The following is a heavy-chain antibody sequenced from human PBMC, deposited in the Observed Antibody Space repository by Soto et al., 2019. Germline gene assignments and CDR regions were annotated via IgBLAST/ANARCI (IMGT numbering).Heavy chain of an antibody. J-gene: IGHJ3*02. V-gene: IGHV1-46*01. Sequence: QVQLVQSGAEVKKPGASVKVSCKASGYTFTSYYMYWVRQAPGQGLEWMGIINPSGGSTSYAQKFQGRVTMTRDTSTSTVYMELSSLRSEDTAVYYCARGLQYSSSWPDAFDIWGQGTMVTVSS. CDR3: ARGLQYSSSWPDAFDI. D-gene: IGHD6-13*01. CDR1: GYTFTSYY. CDR2: INPSGGST.